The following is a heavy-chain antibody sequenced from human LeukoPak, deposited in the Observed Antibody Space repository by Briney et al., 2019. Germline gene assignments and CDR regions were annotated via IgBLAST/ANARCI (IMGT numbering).Heavy chain of an antibody. CDR1: GFTVSSNY. Sequence: GGSLRLSCAASGFTVSSNYMSWVRQAPGKGLEWVSVIYSGGSTYYADSVKGRFTISRDNSKNTLYLQMNSLRAEDTAVYYCARRWWYGDYDYWGQGTLVTVSS. J-gene: IGHJ4*02. CDR3: ARRWWYGDYDY. V-gene: IGHV3-66*01. D-gene: IGHD4-17*01. CDR2: IYSGGST.